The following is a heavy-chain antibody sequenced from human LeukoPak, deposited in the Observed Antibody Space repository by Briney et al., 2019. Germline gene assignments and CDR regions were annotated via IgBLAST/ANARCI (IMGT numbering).Heavy chain of an antibody. D-gene: IGHD3-22*01. V-gene: IGHV4-30-4*01. CDR3: ARDKGDYYDSSGYPYYFDY. CDR2: IYYSGST. J-gene: IGHJ4*02. CDR1: GGSISSGGYY. Sequence: SQTLSLTCTVSGGSISSGGYYWSWIRQPPGKGLEWIGYIYYSGSTYYNPSLKSRVTISVDTSKNQFSLKLSSVTAADTAVYYCARDKGDYYDSSGYPYYFDYWGQGTLVTVSS.